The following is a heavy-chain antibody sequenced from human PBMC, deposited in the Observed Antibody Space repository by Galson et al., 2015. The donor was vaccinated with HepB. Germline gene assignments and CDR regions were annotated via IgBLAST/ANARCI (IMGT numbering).Heavy chain of an antibody. J-gene: IGHJ6*02. Sequence: SLRLSCAASGFTYSNYAMSWVRQAPGKGLEWVAVISYDGSNKYYADSVKGRFTISRDNSKNTLYLQMNSLRAEDTAVYYCARDNRRGYYYGSGNYYYGMDVWGQGTTVTVSS. CDR2: ISYDGSNK. CDR1: GFTYSNYA. CDR3: ARDNRRGYYYGSGNYYYGMDV. D-gene: IGHD3-10*01. V-gene: IGHV3-30*04.